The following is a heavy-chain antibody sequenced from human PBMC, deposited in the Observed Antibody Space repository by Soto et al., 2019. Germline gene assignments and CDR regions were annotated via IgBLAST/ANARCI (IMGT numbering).Heavy chain of an antibody. V-gene: IGHV3-33*01. J-gene: IGHJ4*02. CDR3: ARDNGDGYKLDY. Sequence: GGSLRLSCAASGFTFSSYGMHWVRQAPGKGLEWVAVIWYDGSNKYYADSVKGRFTISRDNSKNTLYLQMNSLRAEDTAVYYCARDNGDGYKLDYWGQGTLVTVSS. CDR2: IWYDGSNK. CDR1: GFTFSSYG. D-gene: IGHD5-12*01.